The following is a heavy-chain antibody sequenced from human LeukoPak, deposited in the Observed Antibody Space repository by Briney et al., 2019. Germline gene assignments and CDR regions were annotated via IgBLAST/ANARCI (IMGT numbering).Heavy chain of an antibody. V-gene: IGHV1-8*01. CDR2: MNPNSGNT. CDR3: ARTHDILTGYPYGMDV. Sequence: ASVKVSCKASGYTFTSYDINWVRQATGQGLEWMGWMNPNSGNTGYAQEFQGRVTMTRNTSISTAYMELSSLRSEDTAVYYCARTHDILTGYPYGMDVWGQGTTVTVSS. CDR1: GYTFTSYD. J-gene: IGHJ6*02. D-gene: IGHD3-9*01.